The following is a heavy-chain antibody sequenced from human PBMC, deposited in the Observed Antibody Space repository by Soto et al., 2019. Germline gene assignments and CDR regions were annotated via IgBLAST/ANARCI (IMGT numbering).Heavy chain of an antibody. V-gene: IGHV1-3*01. D-gene: IGHD6-19*01. CDR1: GNTVPNYV. J-gene: IGHJ4*02. Sequence: GASVKVSCKASGNTVPNYVIHWVRQAPGQRLEWMGWINGGNGNTYYSEHFQGRVTITRDTSASTAYMELSSLRSEHTAVYYCARVSGWYYFDYWGQGTLVTVSS. CDR2: INGGNGNT. CDR3: ARVSGWYYFDY.